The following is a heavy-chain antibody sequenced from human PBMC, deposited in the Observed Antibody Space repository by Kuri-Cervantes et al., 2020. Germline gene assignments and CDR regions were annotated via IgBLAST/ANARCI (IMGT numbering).Heavy chain of an antibody. V-gene: IGHV1-18*01. D-gene: IGHD6-13*01. CDR2: ISAYNGNT. CDR3: ASGIAGGGMDV. J-gene: IGHJ6*02. Sequence: ASVKVSCKASGYTFTSYGISWVRQAPGQGLEWMGWISAYNGNTNYAQKFQGRVTMTMDTSISTAYMELSRLRSDDTAVYYCASGIAGGGMDVWGQGTTVTVSS. CDR1: GYTFTSYG.